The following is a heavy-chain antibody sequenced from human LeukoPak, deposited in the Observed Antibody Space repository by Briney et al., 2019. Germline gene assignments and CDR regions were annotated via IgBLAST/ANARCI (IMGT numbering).Heavy chain of an antibody. CDR2: ISGSGGST. Sequence: GGSLRLSCAASGFTFSSYAMRWVRQAPGKGLEWVSAISGSGGSTYYADSVKGRFTISRDNSKNTLYLQMNSLRAEDTAVYYCAKSDGAVVVPAAKVYWGQGTLVTVSS. CDR1: GFTFSSYA. CDR3: AKSDGAVVVPAAKVY. D-gene: IGHD2-2*01. V-gene: IGHV3-23*01. J-gene: IGHJ4*02.